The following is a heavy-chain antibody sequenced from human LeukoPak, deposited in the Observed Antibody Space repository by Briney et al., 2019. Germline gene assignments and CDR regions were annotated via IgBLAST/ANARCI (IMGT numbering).Heavy chain of an antibody. Sequence: GGSLRLSCAASGFTFSDYWMHWVRQAPGKGLEWVARIYSDVRRIKYADSVKGRFTISRDNAKNSLYLQMNSLRAEDTAVYYCARELRFLEWLFYYMDVWGKGTTVTVSS. J-gene: IGHJ6*03. CDR3: ARELRFLEWLFYYMDV. D-gene: IGHD3-3*01. CDR1: GFTFSDYW. V-gene: IGHV3-74*03. CDR2: IYSDVRRI.